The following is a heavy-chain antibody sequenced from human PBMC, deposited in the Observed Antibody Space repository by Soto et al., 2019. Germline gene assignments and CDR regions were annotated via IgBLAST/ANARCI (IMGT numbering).Heavy chain of an antibody. Sequence: PSETLSLTCTVSGGSISSGDYYWNWIRQPPGKGLEWIGYIYYSGSTYYNPSLKSRVTISVDTSKNQFSLKLSSVTAADTAVYYCARVHSGYDSGRRFVDPWGQGTLVTVSS. J-gene: IGHJ5*02. CDR1: GGSISSGDYY. D-gene: IGHD5-12*01. V-gene: IGHV4-30-4*01. CDR3: ARVHSGYDSGRRFVDP. CDR2: IYYSGST.